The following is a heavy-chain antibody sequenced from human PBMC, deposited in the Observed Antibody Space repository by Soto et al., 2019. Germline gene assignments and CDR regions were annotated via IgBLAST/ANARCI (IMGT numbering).Heavy chain of an antibody. CDR1: GFTFSSYG. Sequence: PGGSLRLSCAASGFTFSSYGMHWVRQAPGKGLEWVAVISYDGSNKYYADSVKGRFTISRDNSKNTLYLQMNSLRAEDTAVYYCAKTGSPRREWLLLDYWGQGTLVTVSS. V-gene: IGHV3-30*18. CDR2: ISYDGSNK. CDR3: AKTGSPRREWLLLDY. D-gene: IGHD3-3*01. J-gene: IGHJ4*02.